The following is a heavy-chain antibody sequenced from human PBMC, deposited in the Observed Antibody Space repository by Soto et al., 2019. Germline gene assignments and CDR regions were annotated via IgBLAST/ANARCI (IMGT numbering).Heavy chain of an antibody. CDR1: GGSFSSGSYY. D-gene: IGHD3-16*01. J-gene: IGHJ4*02. CDR2: IYYSVST. Sequence: QVQLQESGPGLVKPSETLSLTCTVSGGSFSSGSYYWSWIRQPPGQGLEWIGYIYYSVSTNYSHFLKSGITIALDTSKNQIYPKLSTMTDAYTSVYYCARLASRGELLFAFGCQGTLVTVSS. CDR3: ARLASRGELLFAF. V-gene: IGHV4-61*01.